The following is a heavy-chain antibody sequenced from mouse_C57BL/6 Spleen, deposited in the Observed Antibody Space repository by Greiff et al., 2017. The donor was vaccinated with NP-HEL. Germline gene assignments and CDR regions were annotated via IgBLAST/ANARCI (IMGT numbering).Heavy chain of an antibody. CDR1: GYTFTDYN. Sequence: EVKLQESGPELVKPGASVKIPCKASGYTFTDYNMDWVKQSHGKSLEWIGDINPNNGGTIYNQKFKGKATLTVDKSSSTAYMELRSLTSEDTAVYYCARGFYYYGSSYWYFDVWGTGTTVTVSS. V-gene: IGHV1-18*01. CDR2: INPNNGGT. J-gene: IGHJ1*03. CDR3: ARGFYYYGSSYWYFDV. D-gene: IGHD1-1*01.